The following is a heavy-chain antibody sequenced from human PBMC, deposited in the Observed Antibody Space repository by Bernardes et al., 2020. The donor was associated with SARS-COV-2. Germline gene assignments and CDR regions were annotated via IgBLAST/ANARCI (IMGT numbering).Heavy chain of an antibody. CDR3: AHNFYYGSWTYSSFDH. CDR2: IYWDNDK. Sequence: SGPTLVKPTQTLTLTCTFSGFSLSTSGVGVGWIRQPPGQALEWLALIYWDNDKLYSPSLRGRLAITKDTSRNQVVLTMTNMDPVDTATYFCAHNFYYGSWTYSSFDHWGRGTLVTVSS. CDR1: GFSLSTSGVG. D-gene: IGHD3-10*01. J-gene: IGHJ5*02. V-gene: IGHV2-5*02.